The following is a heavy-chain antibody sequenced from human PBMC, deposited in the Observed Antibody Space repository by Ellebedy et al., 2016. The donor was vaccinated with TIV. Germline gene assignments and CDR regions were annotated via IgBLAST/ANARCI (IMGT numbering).Heavy chain of an antibody. CDR3: ARDRTAVTAFYYYYGMDV. D-gene: IGHD4-17*01. V-gene: IGHV3-53*01. CDR2: IYSGGST. J-gene: IGHJ6*02. CDR1: GFTVNNNY. Sequence: GESLKISCAASGFTVNNNYMSWVRQAPGKGLEWVSVIYSGGSTYYADSVKGRFTISRDNAKNLLYLQMNSLRADDTAVYYCARDRTAVTAFYYYYGMDVWGQGTTVTVSS.